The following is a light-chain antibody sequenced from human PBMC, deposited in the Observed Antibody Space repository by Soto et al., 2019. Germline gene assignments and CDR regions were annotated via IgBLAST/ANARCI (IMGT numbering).Light chain of an antibody. CDR1: SSNIGAGYD. V-gene: IGLV1-40*01. CDR3: QSYDSSLSAYV. J-gene: IGLJ1*01. CDR2: GNS. Sequence: RTQPPSASGAPVQNVTISSTASSSNIGAGYDLHWYQQLPGTAPKLLLYGNSNRPSGVPDRFSGSKSGTSASLAITGLQAEDEADYYCQSYDSSLSAYVFGTGTKVNV.